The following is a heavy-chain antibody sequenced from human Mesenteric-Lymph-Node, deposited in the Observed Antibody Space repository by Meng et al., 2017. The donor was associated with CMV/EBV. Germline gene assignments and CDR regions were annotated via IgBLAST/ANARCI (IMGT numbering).Heavy chain of an antibody. V-gene: IGHV1-18*01. D-gene: IGHD1-26*01. J-gene: IGHJ4*02. CDR1: GYTFTSYG. CDR3: AREGVGDYYFDY. Sequence: ASVKVSCKASGYTFTSYGISWVRQAPGQGLEWMGWISAYNGNTNYAQRLQGRVTMTTDTSTSTAYMELSSLRSEDTAVYYCAREGVGDYYFDYWGQGTLVTVSS. CDR2: ISAYNGNT.